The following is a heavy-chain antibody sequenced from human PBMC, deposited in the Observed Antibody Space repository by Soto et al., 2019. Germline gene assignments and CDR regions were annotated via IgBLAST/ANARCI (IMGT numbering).Heavy chain of an antibody. Sequence: PSETLSLTCTVSGGSISSGGYYWSWIRQHPGKCLEWIGYIYYSGSTYYNPSLKSRVTISVDTSKNQFSLKLSSVTAADTAVYYCARDGYHINYDSSGYYHDAFDIWGQGTMVTVSS. CDR3: ARDGYHINYDSSGYYHDAFDI. CDR1: GGSISSGGYY. J-gene: IGHJ3*02. CDR2: IYYSGST. V-gene: IGHV4-31*03. D-gene: IGHD3-22*01.